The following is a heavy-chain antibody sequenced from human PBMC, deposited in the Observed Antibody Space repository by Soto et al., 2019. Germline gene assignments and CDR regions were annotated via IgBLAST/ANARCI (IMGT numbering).Heavy chain of an antibody. Sequence: GESLKISCKGSGYSFTSYWISWVCQMPGKGLEWMGRIDPSDSYTNYSPSFQGHVTISADESISTAYLQWSSLKAPDTAMYYCARLGPDSGYDPIYYYYGMDGWGQGTTVTVSS. V-gene: IGHV5-10-1*01. D-gene: IGHD5-12*01. J-gene: IGHJ6*02. CDR3: ARLGPDSGYDPIYYYYGMDG. CDR1: GYSFTSYW. CDR2: IDPSDSYT.